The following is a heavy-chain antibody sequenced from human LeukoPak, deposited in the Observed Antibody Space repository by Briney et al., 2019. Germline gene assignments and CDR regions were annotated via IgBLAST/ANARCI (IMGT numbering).Heavy chain of an antibody. CDR1: GFTFSDYA. V-gene: IGHV3-64*02. CDR3: ARDDVLGGLFTDWYFNL. J-gene: IGHJ2*01. CDR2: ISYHGNGK. D-gene: IGHD3-10*01. Sequence: GGSLTLSCAASGFTFSDYAMHWVRQAPGKELKYVSAISYHGNGKHYADSVKGRFTISRDNSKNTMYLQMGSLRTEDMAVYYCARDDVLGGLFTDWYFNLWGRGTLVTVSS.